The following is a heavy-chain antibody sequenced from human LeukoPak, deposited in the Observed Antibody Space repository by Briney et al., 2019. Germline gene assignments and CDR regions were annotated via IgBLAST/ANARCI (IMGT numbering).Heavy chain of an antibody. CDR1: GGSISSYY. Sequence: ASETLSLTCTVSGGSISSYYWNWIRQPPGKGLEWIGYIYYSGSPNYNPSLKSRVTISVDTSKNQFSLKLSSVTAADTAVYYCAKYSYGYPNWFDPWGQGTLVTVSS. CDR2: IYYSGSP. D-gene: IGHD5-18*01. J-gene: IGHJ5*02. V-gene: IGHV4-59*12. CDR3: AKYSYGYPNWFDP.